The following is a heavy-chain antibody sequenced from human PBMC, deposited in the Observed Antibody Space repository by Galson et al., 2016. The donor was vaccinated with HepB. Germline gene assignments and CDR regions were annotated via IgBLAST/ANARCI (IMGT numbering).Heavy chain of an antibody. D-gene: IGHD1-7*01. CDR1: DSSFSRYA. V-gene: IGHV3-30-3*01. CDR2: ITFDGSNK. Sequence: SLRLSCAASDSSFSRYAMHWVRQSPDKGLEWVAVITFDGSNKYYADSMEGRFSISRDNSKNTLYLEMNSLRTEDAAVYYCASITYSYDKTGTHYVNFFHYWGQGTRVTVSS. J-gene: IGHJ4*02. CDR3: ASITYSYDKTGTHYVNFFHY.